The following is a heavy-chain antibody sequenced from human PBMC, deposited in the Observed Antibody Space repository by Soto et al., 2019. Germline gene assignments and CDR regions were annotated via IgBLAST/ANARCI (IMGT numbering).Heavy chain of an antibody. J-gene: IGHJ5*02. CDR1: GGTFSSYA. D-gene: IGHD6-13*01. V-gene: IGHV1-69*13. Sequence: SVKVSCKASGGTFSSYAISGVRQAPGQGLEWMGGIIPIFGTANYAQKFQGRVTITADESTSTAYMELSSLRSEDTAVYYCACSSIAAVTFEWFDPWGQGTLVTVSS. CDR2: IIPIFGTA. CDR3: ACSSIAAVTFEWFDP.